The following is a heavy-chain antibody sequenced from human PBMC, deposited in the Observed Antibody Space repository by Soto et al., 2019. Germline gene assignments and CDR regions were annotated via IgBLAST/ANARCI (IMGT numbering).Heavy chain of an antibody. CDR1: GGSFSGYY. CDR3: ASLGAHIY. D-gene: IGHD7-27*01. V-gene: IGHV4-34*01. J-gene: IGHJ4*02. Sequence: PSETLSLTCAVYGGSFSGYYWSWIRQPPGKGLEWIGEINHSGSTNYNPSLKSRITISVDTSKNQFSLKLSSVTAADTAVYYCASLGAHIYWGQGTPVTVSS. CDR2: INHSGST.